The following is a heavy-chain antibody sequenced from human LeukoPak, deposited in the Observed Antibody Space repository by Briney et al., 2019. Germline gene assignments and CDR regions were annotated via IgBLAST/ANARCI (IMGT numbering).Heavy chain of an antibody. V-gene: IGHV4-39*07. CDR3: ARALWGGDYKELGGYYYYYMDV. CDR2: IYYSGST. CDR1: GGSISSSSYY. Sequence: SETLSLTCTVSGGSISSSSYYWGWIHQPPGKGLEWIGSIYYSGSTYYNPSLKSRVTISVDTSKNQFSLELSSVTAADTAVYYCARALWGGDYKELGGYYYYYMDVWGKGTTVTVSS. D-gene: IGHD4-17*01. J-gene: IGHJ6*03.